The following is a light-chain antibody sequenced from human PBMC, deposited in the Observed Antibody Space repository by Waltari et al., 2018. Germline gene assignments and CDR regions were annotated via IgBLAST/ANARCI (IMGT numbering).Light chain of an antibody. CDR2: DVS. J-gene: IGLJ2*01. CDR3: SSYTSSSTLV. Sequence: QSALTQPASVSGSPGQSITISCTGTSSDVGGYNYVSWYQQHPGKAPKLMIYDVSKRPAGVSNCFAGSKSGNTAFLTISGLQAEDEADYYCSSYTSSSTLVFGGGTKLTVL. CDR1: SSDVGGYNY. V-gene: IGLV2-14*03.